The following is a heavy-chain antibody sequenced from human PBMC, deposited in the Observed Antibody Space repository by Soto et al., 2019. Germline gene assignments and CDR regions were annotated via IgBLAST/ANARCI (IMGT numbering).Heavy chain of an antibody. CDR3: ARDFQTSVIGFDY. V-gene: IGHV3-33*01. CDR1: GFTFSSYG. D-gene: IGHD4-4*01. Sequence: GGSLRLSCAASGFTFSSYGMHWVRQAPGKGLEWVAVIWYDGSNKYYADSVKGRFTISRDNSKNTLYLQMNSLRAEDTAVYYCARDFQTSVIGFDYWGQRTLVPVSS. CDR2: IWYDGSNK. J-gene: IGHJ4*02.